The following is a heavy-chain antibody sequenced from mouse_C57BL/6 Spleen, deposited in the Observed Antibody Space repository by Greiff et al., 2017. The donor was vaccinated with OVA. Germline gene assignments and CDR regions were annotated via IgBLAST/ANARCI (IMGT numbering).Heavy chain of an antibody. J-gene: IGHJ4*01. CDR3: ARSDDSYAMDY. CDR2: INPYNGGT. V-gene: IGHV1-19*01. CDR1: GYTFTDYY. Sequence: EVQLQQSGPVLVKPGASVKMSCKASGYTFTDYYMNWAKQSHGKSLEWIGVINPYNGGTSYNQKFKGKATLTVDKSSSTAYMELNSLTSEDSAVYYCARSDDSYAMDYWGQGTSVTVSS.